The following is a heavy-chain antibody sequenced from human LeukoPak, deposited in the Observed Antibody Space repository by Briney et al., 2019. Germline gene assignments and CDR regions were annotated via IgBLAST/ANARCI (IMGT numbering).Heavy chain of an antibody. CDR3: VKGKDLYGALDI. CDR2: ISFDGTTK. V-gene: IGHV3-30*18. CDR1: GFTVSTSV. Sequence: PGNSLRLSCAASGFTVSTSVMHWVRQAPGKGLDWAAIISFDGTTKYYADSVKGRFTISRDNSKNTQFLQMDSLRVEDTAVYYCVKGKDLYGALDIWGQGTMVTVSS. D-gene: IGHD3-16*01. J-gene: IGHJ3*02.